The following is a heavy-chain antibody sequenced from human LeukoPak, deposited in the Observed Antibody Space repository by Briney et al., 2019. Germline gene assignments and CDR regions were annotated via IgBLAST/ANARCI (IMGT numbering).Heavy chain of an antibody. CDR3: ARTYYYDSSGRAKVRFDP. CDR1: GYSISSGYY. V-gene: IGHV4-38-2*01. J-gene: IGHJ5*02. Sequence: PSETLSLTCAVSGYSISSGYYWGWIRQPPGKGLEWIGSIYHSGSTYYNPSLKSRVTISVDTSKNQFSLKLSSVTAADTAVYYRARTYYYDSSGRAKVRFDPWGQGTLVTVSS. CDR2: IYHSGST. D-gene: IGHD3-22*01.